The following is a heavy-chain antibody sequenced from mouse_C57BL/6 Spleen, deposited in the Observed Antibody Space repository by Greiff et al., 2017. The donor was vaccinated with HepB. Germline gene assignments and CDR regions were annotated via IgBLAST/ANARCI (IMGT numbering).Heavy chain of an antibody. CDR3: ARSREYGSSYSYWYFEV. Sequence: EVQLQESGPELVKPGASVKISCKASGYSFTGYYMNWVKQSPEKSLEWIGEINPSNGGTTYNQKFKAKATLTVDNSSSTAYMQLKSLTSEDSAVYYCARSREYGSSYSYWYFEVWGTGTTVTVSS. CDR2: INPSNGGT. J-gene: IGHJ1*03. D-gene: IGHD1-1*01. CDR1: GYSFTGYY. V-gene: IGHV1-42*01.